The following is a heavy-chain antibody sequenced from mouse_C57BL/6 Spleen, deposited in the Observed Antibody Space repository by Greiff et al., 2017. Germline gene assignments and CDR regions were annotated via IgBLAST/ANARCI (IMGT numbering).Heavy chain of an antibody. CDR2: IWGGGST. CDR3: ARVYGSSWYFDV. J-gene: IGHJ1*03. CDR1: GFSLTSYG. D-gene: IGHD1-1*01. Sequence: QVQLQQSGPGLVQPSQSLSITCTVSGFSLTSYGVHWVRQSPGKGLEWLGVIWGGGSTDYNAAFISRLSISKDNSKSQVFFRMNSLQADDTAIYYCARVYGSSWYFDVWGTGTTVTVSS. V-gene: IGHV2-2*01.